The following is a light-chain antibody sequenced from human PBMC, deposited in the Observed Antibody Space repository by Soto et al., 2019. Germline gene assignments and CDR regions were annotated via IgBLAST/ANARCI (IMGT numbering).Light chain of an antibody. Sequence: DIVLTQSPDSLAVSLGERATINCKSSQSVLYSSNNKNYLAWYQQKPGQPPKLLIYWASTRESGVPGRFSGSGSATDFPLTISSLQAEDVAVYYCQQYYSSPYTFGQGTKLEIK. J-gene: IGKJ2*01. CDR1: QSVLYSSNNKNY. V-gene: IGKV4-1*01. CDR2: WAS. CDR3: QQYYSSPYT.